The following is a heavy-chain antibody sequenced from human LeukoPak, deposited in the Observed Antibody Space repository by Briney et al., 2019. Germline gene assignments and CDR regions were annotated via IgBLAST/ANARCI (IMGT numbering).Heavy chain of an antibody. CDR3: AGYDILTGYYKADKAFDI. Sequence: SETLSLTCTTSSGSISSTSYYWGWIRQPPGRGLEWIGGIIYSGNTYYNPSLKSRVTISVDTSKNQFSLKLSSVTAADTAVYYCAGYDILTGYYKADKAFDIWGQGTMVTVSS. CDR2: IIYSGNT. J-gene: IGHJ3*02. CDR1: SGSISSTSYY. D-gene: IGHD3-9*01. V-gene: IGHV4-39*01.